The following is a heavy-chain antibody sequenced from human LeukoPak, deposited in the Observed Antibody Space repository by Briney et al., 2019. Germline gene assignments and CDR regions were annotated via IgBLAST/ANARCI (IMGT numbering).Heavy chain of an antibody. J-gene: IGHJ3*02. CDR3: ASEITGTTFAPRAFDI. V-gene: IGHV4-61*01. CDR2: IYYSGST. Sequence: SETLSLTCTASGASVSSRSHYWSWIRQPPGKGLEWIGYIYYSGSTDYNPSLKSRVTISVDTSKNQSPLKLSSVTAADTAVYYCASEITGTTFAPRAFDIWGQGTMVTVSS. D-gene: IGHD1-20*01. CDR1: GASVSSRSHY.